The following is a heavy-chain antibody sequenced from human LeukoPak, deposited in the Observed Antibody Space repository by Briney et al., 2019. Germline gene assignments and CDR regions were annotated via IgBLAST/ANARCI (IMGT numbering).Heavy chain of an antibody. D-gene: IGHD1-26*01. CDR2: ISGGGENT. V-gene: IGHV3-23*01. CDR1: GFTFSSFD. Sequence: GGSLRLSCAASGFTFSSFDMSWVRQAPGKGLEWASTISGGGENTDYADSVKGRFTISRDNSKNTLYLQMNSLRTEDTALYYCASGGYSAQRGASDYWGPGTLVTVSS. CDR3: ASGGYSAQRGASDY. J-gene: IGHJ4*02.